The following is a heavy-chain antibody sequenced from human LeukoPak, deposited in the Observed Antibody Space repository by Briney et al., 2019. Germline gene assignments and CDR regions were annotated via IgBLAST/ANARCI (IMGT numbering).Heavy chain of an antibody. Sequence: ASVKVSCKASGYTLSNYGISWVRQAPGQGLQWMGWISAYNGNTKIAQNLQDRITMTTDTSTSTAYMELRSLRSDDTAVYYCARDYDILTGYYNPEVGYYYYYMDVWGKGTTVTVSS. CDR3: ARDYDILTGYYNPEVGYYYYYMDV. J-gene: IGHJ6*03. CDR1: GYTLSNYG. V-gene: IGHV1-18*01. CDR2: ISAYNGNT. D-gene: IGHD3-9*01.